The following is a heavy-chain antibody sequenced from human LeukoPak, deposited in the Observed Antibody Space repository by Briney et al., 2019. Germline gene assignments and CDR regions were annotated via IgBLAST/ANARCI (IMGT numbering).Heavy chain of an antibody. CDR1: GFTFSSYA. D-gene: IGHD6-13*01. V-gene: IGHV3-23*01. Sequence: GGSLRLSCAASGFTFSSYAMSWVRQAPGKGLEWVSAISASGDSTYYADSVKGRFTISRDNSKNTLYLQMNSLRAEDTAVYYCAKVFGNWYLDYWGQGTLVTVSS. CDR2: ISASGDST. J-gene: IGHJ4*02. CDR3: AKVFGNWYLDY.